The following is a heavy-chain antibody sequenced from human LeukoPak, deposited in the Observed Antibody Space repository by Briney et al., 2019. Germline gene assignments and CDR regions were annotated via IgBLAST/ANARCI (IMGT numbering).Heavy chain of an antibody. CDR2: IYHSGST. V-gene: IGHV4-30-2*01. CDR3: TIAGRRDYFDY. J-gene: IGHJ4*02. D-gene: IGHD6-6*01. Sequence: SQTLSLTCTVSGGSISSGGYYWSWIRQPPGKGLEWIGYIYHSGSTYYNPSLKSRVTISVDRSKNQFSLKLSSVTAADTAVYYCTIAGRRDYFDYWGQGTLVTVSS. CDR1: GGSISSGGYY.